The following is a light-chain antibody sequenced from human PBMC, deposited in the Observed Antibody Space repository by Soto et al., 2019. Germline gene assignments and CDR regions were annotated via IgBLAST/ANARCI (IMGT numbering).Light chain of an antibody. J-gene: IGKJ5*01. V-gene: IGKV1-5*01. CDR1: ESISRW. CDR2: DAS. CDR3: QQYITYPT. Sequence: DIQMTQSPSTLSASVGDRVTITCRASESISRWLAWYQQKPGKAPKALIYDASSFKSGVPSRCSGGGSGTDFTLTISSLQHDDFATYYCQQYITYPTFGQGTRLDIK.